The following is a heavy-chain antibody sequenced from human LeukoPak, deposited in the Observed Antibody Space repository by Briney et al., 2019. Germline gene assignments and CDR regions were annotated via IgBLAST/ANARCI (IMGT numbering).Heavy chain of an antibody. CDR3: ARGIRYFDWLPDVYFDY. J-gene: IGHJ4*02. V-gene: IGHV3-7*03. Sequence: GGSLRLSCAASGFTFSSYWMSWVRQAPGKGLEWVSNIKQDGSEKYYVDSVKGRFTISRDNAKNSLCLQMNSLRAEDTAVYYCARGIRYFDWLPDVYFDYWGQGTLVTVSS. CDR1: GFTFSSYW. CDR2: IKQDGSEK. D-gene: IGHD3-9*01.